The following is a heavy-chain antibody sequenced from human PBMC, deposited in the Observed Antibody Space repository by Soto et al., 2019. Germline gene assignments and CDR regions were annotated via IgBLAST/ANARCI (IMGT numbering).Heavy chain of an antibody. CDR1: GFTFSSYG. CDR2: IGYDGSNK. V-gene: IGHV3-33*01. CDR3: KGDSGWYADY. Sequence: GGSLRLSCAASGFTFSSYGMHWVRQAPGKGLEWVAVIGYDGSNKYYADSVKGRFTISRDNSKNTLYLQMNSLRAEDTAVYYCKGDSGWYADYWGQGTLVTVSS. D-gene: IGHD6-19*01. J-gene: IGHJ4*02.